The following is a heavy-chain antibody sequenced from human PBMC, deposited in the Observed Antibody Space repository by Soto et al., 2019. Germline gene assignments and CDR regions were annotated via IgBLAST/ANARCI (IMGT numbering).Heavy chain of an antibody. CDR2: IIPIFGTA. CDR3: ASRGFLEWLLVV. V-gene: IGHV1-69*13. CDR1: GGTFSSYA. J-gene: IGHJ4*02. Sequence: SVKVSCKASGGTFSSYAISWVRQAPGQGLEWMGGIIPIFGTANYAQKFQGRVTITADESTSTAYMELRSLRSEDTAVYYCASRGFLEWLLVVWGQGTLVTVSS. D-gene: IGHD3-3*01.